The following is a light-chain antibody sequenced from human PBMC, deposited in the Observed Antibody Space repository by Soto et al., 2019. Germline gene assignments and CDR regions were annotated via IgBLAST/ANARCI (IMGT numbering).Light chain of an antibody. V-gene: IGKV1-5*01. CDR3: QHYKSYPWT. Sequence: DIQMTQSPPTLSASVGDRVPIACRACQPISSWLALSHQKPGKAPKAIIYDASNLESGVPSRFSGSGSGTEFTLTISSLQPDDVAMYYCQHYKSYPWTLGQGTKVDIK. J-gene: IGKJ1*01. CDR2: DAS. CDR1: QPISSW.